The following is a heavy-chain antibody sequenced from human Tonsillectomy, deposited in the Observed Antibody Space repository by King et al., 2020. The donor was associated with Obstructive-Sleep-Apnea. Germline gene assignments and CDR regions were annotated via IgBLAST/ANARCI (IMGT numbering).Heavy chain of an antibody. J-gene: IGHJ5*02. CDR2: IYYTGST. Sequence: QLQESGPGLVKPSETMSLTCTVSAGSIRSSSYYWGWIRQSPGKGLEWIGKIYYTGSTFYKPSLKSRVTKSIDTSKNQFSLKLSSVSAADTDVYYCAKARRYCNTVSCYNMFEPWGQGTQVTVSS. V-gene: IGHV4-39*07. CDR1: AGSIRSSSYY. D-gene: IGHD2/OR15-2a*01. CDR3: AKARRYCNTVSCYNMFEP.